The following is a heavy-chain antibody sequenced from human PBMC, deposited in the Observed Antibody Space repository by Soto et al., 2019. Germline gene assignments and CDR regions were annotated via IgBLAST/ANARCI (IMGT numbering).Heavy chain of an antibody. Sequence: GGSLRLSCAASGFTFSSYAMSWVRQAPGKGLEWVSAISGSGGSTYYADSVKGRFTISRDNSKNTLYPQMNSLRAEDTAVYYCAKATYYYDSSGYFDYWGQGTLVTVSS. CDR3: AKATYYYDSSGYFDY. D-gene: IGHD3-22*01. CDR2: ISGSGGST. CDR1: GFTFSSYA. V-gene: IGHV3-23*01. J-gene: IGHJ4*02.